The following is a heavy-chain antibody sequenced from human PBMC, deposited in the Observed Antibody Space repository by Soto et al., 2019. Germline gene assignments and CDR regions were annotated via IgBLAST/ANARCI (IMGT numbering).Heavy chain of an antibody. D-gene: IGHD6-25*01. CDR3: ARGPSAQVYYGMDV. V-gene: IGHV4-34*01. CDR1: GDSISSYS. J-gene: IGHJ6*02. Sequence: SETLSLTCTVSGDSISSYSWSWIRQVAGKGLEWIAEINHVGSTNYNPSLKSRATISVDTSKNQFSLKLSSVTAADTAVYYCARGPSAQVYYGMDVWGQGTTVTVSS. CDR2: INHVGST.